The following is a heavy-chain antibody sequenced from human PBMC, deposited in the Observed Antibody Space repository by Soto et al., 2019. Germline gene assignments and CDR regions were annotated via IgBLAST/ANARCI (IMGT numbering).Heavy chain of an antibody. CDR1: GYTFTSYD. V-gene: IGHV1-8*01. CDR3: ASYDPAYDAFDI. J-gene: IGHJ3*02. D-gene: IGHD3-22*01. Sequence: ASVKVSCKASGYTFTSYDINWVRQATGQGLEWMGWMNPNSGNTGYAQKFQGRVTMTTDTSTSTAYMELRSLRSDDTAVYYCASYDPAYDAFDIWGQGTMVTVSS. CDR2: MNPNSGNT.